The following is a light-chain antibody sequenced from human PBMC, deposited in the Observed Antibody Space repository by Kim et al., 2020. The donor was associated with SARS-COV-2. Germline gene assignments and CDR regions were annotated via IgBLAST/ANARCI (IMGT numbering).Light chain of an antibody. V-gene: IGLV1-44*01. Sequence: QSVLTQPPSASGTPGQRVTISCSGSSSNIGRNTVNWYQQFPGTAPQLLIDTDDRRPSGVSDRVSCSKSGTSASLAISALRSEDEADYYCATWDDSLDVWMLGGGTQLTVL. CDR2: TDD. J-gene: IGLJ3*02. CDR1: SSNIGRNT. CDR3: ATWDDSLDVWM.